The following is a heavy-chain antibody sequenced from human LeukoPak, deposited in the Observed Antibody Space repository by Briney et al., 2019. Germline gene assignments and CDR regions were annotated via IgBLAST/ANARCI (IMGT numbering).Heavy chain of an antibody. CDR3: ARDPTRGYSYGYEDY. J-gene: IGHJ4*02. D-gene: IGHD5-18*01. CDR2: IKHDGSEK. Sequence: GGSLRLSCAASGFTFSSYWMNWVRQAPGKGLEWVANIKHDGSEKYYVDSVKGRFTISRDNAKNSLYLQMNSLRAEDTAVYYCARDPTRGYSYGYEDYWGQGTLVTVPS. CDR1: GFTFSSYW. V-gene: IGHV3-7*01.